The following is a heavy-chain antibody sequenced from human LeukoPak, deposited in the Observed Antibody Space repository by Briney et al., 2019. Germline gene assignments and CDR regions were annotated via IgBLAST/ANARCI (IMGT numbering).Heavy chain of an antibody. CDR1: GGSISSGGYY. CDR2: IYYSGST. V-gene: IGHV4-30-4*08. J-gene: IGHJ3*02. D-gene: IGHD2-15*01. Sequence: SETLSLTCTVSGGSISSGGYYWSWIRQHPGKGLEWIGYIYYSGSTYYNPSLKSRVTISVDTSKNQFSLKLSSVTAADTAVYYCARVFWDVVVVAATPGRAFDIWGQGTMVTVSS. CDR3: ARVFWDVVVVAATPGRAFDI.